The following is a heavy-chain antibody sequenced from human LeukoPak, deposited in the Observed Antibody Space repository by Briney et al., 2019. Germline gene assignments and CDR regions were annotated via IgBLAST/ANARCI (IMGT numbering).Heavy chain of an antibody. J-gene: IGHJ3*02. V-gene: IGHV7-4-1*02. Sequence: ASVKVSCKASGYTFTSYGISWVRQAPGQGLEWMGWINTNTGNPTYAQGFTGRFVFSLDTSVSTAYLQISSLKAEDTAVYYCARDMGSLRIQTPPDAFDIWGQGTMVTVSS. CDR1: GYTFTSYG. D-gene: IGHD5-18*01. CDR2: INTNTGNP. CDR3: ARDMGSLRIQTPPDAFDI.